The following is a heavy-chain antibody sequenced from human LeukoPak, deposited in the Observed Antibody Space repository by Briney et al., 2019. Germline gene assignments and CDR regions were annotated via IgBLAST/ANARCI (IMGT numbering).Heavy chain of an antibody. CDR1: GYSFTSYW. Sequence: GESLKISCXGSGYSFTSYWIGWVREMTGKGLEWMRIIYPGDSDTRYSPSFQGQVTISADKSISTAYLQWSSLKASDTAMYYCARWNFGEPTYYFDYWGQGTLVTVSS. V-gene: IGHV5-51*01. CDR2: IYPGDSDT. D-gene: IGHD3-10*01. J-gene: IGHJ4*02. CDR3: ARWNFGEPTYYFDY.